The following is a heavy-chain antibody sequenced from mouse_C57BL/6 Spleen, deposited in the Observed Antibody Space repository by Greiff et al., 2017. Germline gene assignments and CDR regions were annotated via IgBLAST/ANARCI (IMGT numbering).Heavy chain of an antibody. Sequence: EVQLVESGGGLVQSGRSLRLSCATSGFTFSDFYMEWVRQAPGKGLEWIAASRNKANDYTTEYSASVKGRFIVSRDTSQSILYLQMNALRAEDTAIYYCARDEAGTSWYFDVWGTGTTVTVSS. CDR2: SRNKANDYTT. CDR1: GFTFSDFY. V-gene: IGHV7-1*01. CDR3: ARDEAGTSWYFDV. J-gene: IGHJ1*03. D-gene: IGHD3-3*01.